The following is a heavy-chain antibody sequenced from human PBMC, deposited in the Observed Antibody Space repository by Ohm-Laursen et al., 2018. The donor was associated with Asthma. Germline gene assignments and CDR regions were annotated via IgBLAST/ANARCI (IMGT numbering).Heavy chain of an antibody. CDR2: INHSGST. J-gene: IGHJ4*02. Sequence: TLSLTCSVYGGSFSGYYWSWIRQPPGKGLEWIGEINHSGSTNYNPSLKSRVTISVDTSKNQFSLKLSSVTAADTAVYYCARERARAFDYWGQGTLVTVSS. CDR1: GGSFSGYY. D-gene: IGHD1-26*01. CDR3: ARERARAFDY. V-gene: IGHV4-34*01.